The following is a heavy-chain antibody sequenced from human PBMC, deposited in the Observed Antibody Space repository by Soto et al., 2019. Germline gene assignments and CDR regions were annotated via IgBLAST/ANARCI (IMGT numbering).Heavy chain of an antibody. CDR1: GFNFSNYV. V-gene: IGHV3-23*01. CDR2: ISGGGGYT. D-gene: IGHD3-3*01. Sequence: EVQLWESGGGLEQPGGSLRLSCVASGFNFSNYVMNWVRQAPGKGLEWVSAISGGGGYTYYADSVKGRFTISRDNFKNTLHLQMDSLRAEDSAVYFCAKVRFSGESWFDPWGQGTLVTVSS. J-gene: IGHJ5*02. CDR3: AKVRFSGESWFDP.